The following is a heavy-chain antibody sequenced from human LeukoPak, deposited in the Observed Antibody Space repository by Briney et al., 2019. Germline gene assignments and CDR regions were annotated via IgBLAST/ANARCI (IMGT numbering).Heavy chain of an antibody. V-gene: IGHV3-9*01. D-gene: IGHD6-13*01. CDR1: GFTFDDYA. Sequence: GGSLRLSCAASGFTFDDYAMHWVRQAPGKGLEWVSGISWNSGTIYYADSVKGRFTISRDDAKKSLYLQMNSLRPEDTALYYCAKRSAAGTVGYFDYWGQGTLVTVSS. J-gene: IGHJ4*02. CDR3: AKRSAAGTVGYFDY. CDR2: ISWNSGTI.